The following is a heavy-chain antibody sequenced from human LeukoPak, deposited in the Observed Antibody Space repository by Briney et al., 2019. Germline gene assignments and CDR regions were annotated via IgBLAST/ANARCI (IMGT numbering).Heavy chain of an antibody. V-gene: IGHV4-4*07. D-gene: IGHD3-3*01. CDR2: IYTSGST. Sequence: SETLSLTCTVSGGSISSYYWSWIRQPAGKGLEWIGRIYTSGSTNYNPSLKSRVTMSVDTSKNQFSLKLSSVTAADTAVYYCAREGSGPEDYYYYYYMDVWGKGTTVTVSS. CDR1: GGSISSYY. CDR3: AREGSGPEDYYYYYYMDV. J-gene: IGHJ6*03.